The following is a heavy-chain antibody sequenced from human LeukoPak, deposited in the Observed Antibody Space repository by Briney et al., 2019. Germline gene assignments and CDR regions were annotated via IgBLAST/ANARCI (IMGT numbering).Heavy chain of an antibody. CDR2: IIPIFGTA. CDR1: GGTFSSYA. V-gene: IGHV1-69*13. J-gene: IGHJ4*02. CDR3: ATPNCSSTSCYAVYYFDY. Sequence: SVTVSCKASGGTFSSYAISWVRQAPGQGLEWMGGIIPIFGTANYAQKFQGRVTITADESTSTAYMELSSLRPEDTAVYYCATPNCSSTSCYAVYYFDYWGQGTLVTVSS. D-gene: IGHD2-2*01.